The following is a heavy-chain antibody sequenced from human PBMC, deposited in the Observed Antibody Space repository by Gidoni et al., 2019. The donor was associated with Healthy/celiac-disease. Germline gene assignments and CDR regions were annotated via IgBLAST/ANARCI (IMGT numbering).Heavy chain of an antibody. Sequence: QVQLVESGGGVVQPGRSLRLSCAASGFTFSSYGMHWVRQAPGKGLEWVAVISYDGSNKYYADSVKGRFTISRDNSKNTLYLQMNSLRAEDTAVYYCARYGAPVFDAFDIWGQGTMVTVSS. D-gene: IGHD1-26*01. CDR1: GFTFSSYG. CDR3: ARYGAPVFDAFDI. CDR2: ISYDGSNK. J-gene: IGHJ3*02. V-gene: IGHV3-30*03.